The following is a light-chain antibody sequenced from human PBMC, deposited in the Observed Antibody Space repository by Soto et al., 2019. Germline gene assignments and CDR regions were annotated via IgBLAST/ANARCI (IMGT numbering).Light chain of an antibody. V-gene: IGKV1-5*01. CDR3: QQYDNWPWT. CDR2: DAS. Sequence: DIQMTQSPSILSASVGDTLTITCRASQSVRSYLNWYQQKPGKAPKLLIYDASSLESGVPSRFSGSGSGTDFTLTISSLQSEDFAVYYCQQYDNWPWTFGQGTKVDIK. J-gene: IGKJ1*01. CDR1: QSVRSY.